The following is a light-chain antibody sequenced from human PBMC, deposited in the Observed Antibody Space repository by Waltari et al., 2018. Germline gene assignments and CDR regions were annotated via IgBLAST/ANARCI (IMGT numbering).Light chain of an antibody. V-gene: IGKV3-20*01. CDR1: QSITNNY. CDR2: HAS. J-gene: IGKJ4*01. Sequence: DIVLTQSPGTLSLSPGERASLSCRASQSITNNYLAWYQQIPGQAPTVLIYHASTRANGIPDRFSGSGSGTDFTLTISRLEPEDFAVYYCQKYGSTPRPFGGGTKVEIK. CDR3: QKYGSTPRP.